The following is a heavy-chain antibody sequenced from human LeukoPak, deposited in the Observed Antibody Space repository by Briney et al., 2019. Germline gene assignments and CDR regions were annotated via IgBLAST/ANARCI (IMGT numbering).Heavy chain of an antibody. J-gene: IGHJ4*02. CDR2: IIPIFGTA. CDR1: GGTFSSYA. Sequence: SVKVSCKASGGTFSSYAISWVRQAPGQGLEWMGGIIPIFGTANYAQKFQGRVTITADESTSTAYMELSSLRSEDTAVYYCARLMPFRYCSGGSCYALDYWGQGTLVTVSS. V-gene: IGHV1-69*13. D-gene: IGHD2-15*01. CDR3: ARLMPFRYCSGGSCYALDY.